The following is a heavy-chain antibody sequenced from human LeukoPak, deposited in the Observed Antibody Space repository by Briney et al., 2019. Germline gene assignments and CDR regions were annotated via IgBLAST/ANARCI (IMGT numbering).Heavy chain of an antibody. CDR1: GFTFSSYA. CDR2: ISGSGGST. D-gene: IGHD1-26*01. V-gene: IGHV3-23*01. J-gene: IGHJ4*02. CDR3: AKGQRWESPHYLDS. Sequence: PGGSLRLSCAASGFTFSSYAMSWVRQAPGKGLEWVSAISGSGGSTYYADSVRGRFTISRDNSKNTLYVQMNSLRDEDTAVYYCAKGQRWESPHYLDSWGQGTLVTVSS.